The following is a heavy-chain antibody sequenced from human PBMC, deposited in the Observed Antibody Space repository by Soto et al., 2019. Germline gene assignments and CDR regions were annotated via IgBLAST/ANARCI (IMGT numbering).Heavy chain of an antibody. CDR1: GFAFSSFE. CDR2: ISSIGSTI. CDR3: ASQPAVWPFNWFDP. D-gene: IGHD2-2*01. V-gene: IGHV3-48*03. J-gene: IGHJ5*02. Sequence: GGSLRLSCAASGFAFSSFEMTWVRQAPGKGLEWVSYISSIGSTIYYADSVKGRFTISRDNAKNALYLQMDSLRAEDTAVYYCASQPAVWPFNWFDPWGQGTLVTVSS.